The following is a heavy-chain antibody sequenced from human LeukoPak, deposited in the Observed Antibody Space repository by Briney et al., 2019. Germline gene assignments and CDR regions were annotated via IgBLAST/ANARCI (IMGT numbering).Heavy chain of an antibody. J-gene: IGHJ4*02. D-gene: IGHD6-19*01. CDR3: ARTPNSSGWSRFQYFFDY. CDR1: RFNVNSHS. Sequence: GGSLRLSCEVSRFNVNSHSMNWVRQAPGKGLEWVSSIGGLSDHIYYADSVKGRFTISRDNARNSLYLQMNSLRVEDTAIYYCARTPNSSGWSRFQYFFDYWGQGTRVTVSS. CDR2: IGGLSDHI. V-gene: IGHV3-21*06.